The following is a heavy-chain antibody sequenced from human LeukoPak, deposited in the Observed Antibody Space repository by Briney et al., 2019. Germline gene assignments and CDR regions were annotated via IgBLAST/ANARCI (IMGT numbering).Heavy chain of an antibody. CDR1: GFTFSSYA. CDR2: ISGSGGST. CDR3: AKDRGIAAAGARHFDY. D-gene: IGHD6-13*01. V-gene: IGHV3-23*01. Sequence: GGSLRLSCAASGFTFSSYAMSWVRQAPGKGLEWVSAISGSGGSTYYADSVKGRFTISRDNSKNTLYLQMNSLRAEDTAVCYCAKDRGIAAAGARHFDYWGQGTLVTVSS. J-gene: IGHJ4*02.